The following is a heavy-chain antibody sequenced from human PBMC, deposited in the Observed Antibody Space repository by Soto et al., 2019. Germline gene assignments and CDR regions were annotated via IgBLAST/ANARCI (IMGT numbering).Heavy chain of an antibody. CDR3: ARDHLILPAHDFFYGSDV. CDR1: GFTFSMYS. J-gene: IGHJ6*02. V-gene: IGHV3-7*03. Sequence: GGSLRLSCEVSGFTFSMYSMSWVRQSPGKGLEWVAKIPQDGVDGHYADSVKGRFTISRDNGKNSLYLQLNNLRAEDTAFYYCARDHLILPAHDFFYGSDVWGRGATVTVSS. D-gene: IGHD2-21*02. CDR2: IPQDGVDG.